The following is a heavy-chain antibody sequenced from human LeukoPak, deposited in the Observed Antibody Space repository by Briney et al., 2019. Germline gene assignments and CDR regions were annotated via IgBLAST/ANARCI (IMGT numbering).Heavy chain of an antibody. CDR3: ARETYYYDSSGYPDY. V-gene: IGHV3-66*01. Sequence: PGGSLRLSCAASGFTVSSNYMSWVRKAPGKGLEWVSAIYSGGSTYYADSVKGRFTISRDNSKNTLYLQMNSLRAEDTAVYYCARETYYYDSSGYPDYWGQGTLVTVSS. CDR1: GFTVSSNY. D-gene: IGHD3-22*01. CDR2: IYSGGST. J-gene: IGHJ4*02.